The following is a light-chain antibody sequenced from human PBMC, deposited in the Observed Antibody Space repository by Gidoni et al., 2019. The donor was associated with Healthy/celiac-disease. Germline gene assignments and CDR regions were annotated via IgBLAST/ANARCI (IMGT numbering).Light chain of an antibody. Sequence: DIQLTQSPSFLSASVGDRVTITCRASQGISSYLAWYQQKPGKAPKLLIYAASTLQSGVPSRFSGSGSGTEFTLTISSLQPEDLATDYCQQLNSYPSYTFGQGTKLEIK. CDR2: AAS. J-gene: IGKJ2*01. CDR1: QGISSY. CDR3: QQLNSYPSYT. V-gene: IGKV1-9*01.